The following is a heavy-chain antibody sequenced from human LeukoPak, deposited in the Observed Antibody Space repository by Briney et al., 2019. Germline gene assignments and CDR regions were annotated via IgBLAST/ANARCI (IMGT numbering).Heavy chain of an antibody. CDR2: IYWDDDT. CDR3: AHSSNSVGVWEYFDY. V-gene: IGHV2-5*02. J-gene: IGHJ4*02. CDR1: GFSLSTNAVG. D-gene: IGHD1-26*01. Sequence: SGPTLVKPTQTLTLTCTFSGFSLSTNAVGVGWIRQPPGKALEWLALIYWDDDTRYSPSLKSRLTITKDTSKNQVVLTMTNMDPVDTATYYCAHSSNSVGVWEYFDYWGQGTLVTVSS.